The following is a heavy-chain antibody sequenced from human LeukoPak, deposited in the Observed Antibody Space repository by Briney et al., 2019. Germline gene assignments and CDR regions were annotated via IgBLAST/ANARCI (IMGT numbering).Heavy chain of an antibody. CDR2: IKRDGSEK. CDR3: AREYTGSDYFDF. D-gene: IGHD5-12*01. Sequence: GGSLRLSCATSGFTFGSHYMSWVRQAPGKGPEWVANIKRDGSEKYYVDSVKGRFTISRDNAKNSLYLQMNSLRAEDTAVYYCAREYTGSDYFDFWGQGTLVTVSS. CDR1: GFTFGSHY. V-gene: IGHV3-7*01. J-gene: IGHJ4*02.